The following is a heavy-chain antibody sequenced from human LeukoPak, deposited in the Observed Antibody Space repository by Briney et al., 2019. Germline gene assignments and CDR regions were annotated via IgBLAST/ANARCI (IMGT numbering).Heavy chain of an antibody. J-gene: IGHJ5*02. V-gene: IGHV1-8*01. CDR1: GYTFTSYD. CDR2: MNPNSGNT. CDR3: ATVYGDLYNWFDP. Sequence: ASVKVSCKASGYTFTSYDINWVRQATGQGLEWMGWMNPNSGNTGYAQKFQGRVTMTRNTSISTAYMELSSLRSEDTAVYYCATVYGDLYNWFDPWGQGTLVTVSS. D-gene: IGHD4-17*01.